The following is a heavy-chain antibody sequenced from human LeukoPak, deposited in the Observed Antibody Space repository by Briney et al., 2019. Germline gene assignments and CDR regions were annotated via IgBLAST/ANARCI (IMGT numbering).Heavy chain of an antibody. D-gene: IGHD2-15*01. J-gene: IGHJ4*02. Sequence: PSETLSLTCAVSGGSISSSNWWSWVRQPPGKGLGWIGEIYHSGSTNYNPSLKSRVTISVDTSNNQFSLKLSSVTAADTAVYYCARAFLVGYSPEEYFFDYWGQGTLVTVSS. CDR2: IYHSGST. CDR3: ARAFLVGYSPEEYFFDY. CDR1: GGSISSSNW. V-gene: IGHV4-4*02.